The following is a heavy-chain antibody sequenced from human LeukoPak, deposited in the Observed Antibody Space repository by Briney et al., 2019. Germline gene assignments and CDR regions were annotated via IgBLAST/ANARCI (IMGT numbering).Heavy chain of an antibody. D-gene: IGHD6-13*01. J-gene: IGHJ3*02. CDR2: INHSGSS. CDR3: ARGLEQLVSLGAFDI. Sequence: SETLSLTCAVYGGSFSGYYWSWIRQPPGKGLEWIGEINHSGSSNYNPSLKSRVTISVDTSKNQFSLKLNSVTAADTAVYYCARGLEQLVSLGAFDIWGQGTMVTVSS. V-gene: IGHV4-34*01. CDR1: GGSFSGYY.